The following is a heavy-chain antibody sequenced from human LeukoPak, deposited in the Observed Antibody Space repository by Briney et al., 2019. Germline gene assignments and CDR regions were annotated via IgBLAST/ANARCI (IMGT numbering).Heavy chain of an antibody. CDR1: GYSFTSYW. D-gene: IGHD3-10*01. V-gene: IGHV5-51*01. Sequence: GESLQISCKGSGYSFTSYWISWVRQMPGKGLEWMGIIYLGDSDTRYSPSFQGQVTISADKSISTAYLQWSSLKASDTAMYYCARRPVLLWFGEESSGAFDYWGQGTLVTVSS. J-gene: IGHJ4*02. CDR3: ARRPVLLWFGEESSGAFDY. CDR2: IYLGDSDT.